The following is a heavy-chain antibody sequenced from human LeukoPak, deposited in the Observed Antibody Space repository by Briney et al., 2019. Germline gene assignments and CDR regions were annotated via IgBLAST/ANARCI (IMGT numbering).Heavy chain of an antibody. CDR1: GFTFSSYA. V-gene: IGHV3-23*01. Sequence: PGGSLRLSCAASGFTFSSYAMSWVRQAPGKGLEWVSAISGSGGSTYYADSVKGRFTISRDNSKNTLYLQMNSLRAEDTAVYYCAKEPPRYSSSWYLDFDYWGQGTLVTVSS. CDR3: AKEPPRYSSSWYLDFDY. D-gene: IGHD6-13*01. CDR2: ISGSGGST. J-gene: IGHJ4*02.